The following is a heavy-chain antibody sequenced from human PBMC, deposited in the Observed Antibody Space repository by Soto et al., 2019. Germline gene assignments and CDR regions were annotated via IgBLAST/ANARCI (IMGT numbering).Heavy chain of an antibody. V-gene: IGHV1-18*01. J-gene: IGHJ6*02. D-gene: IGHD3-3*01. Sequence: ASVKVSCKASGYTVTSYGITWVRQAPGQGLEWTGWISAYNGNTNYAQKLQGRVTMTTDTSTSTAYMELRSLRSDDTAVYYCARDSGGAQSQYYDFWSGYSRNYGMDVWGQGTTVTVSS. CDR3: ARDSGGAQSQYYDFWSGYSRNYGMDV. CDR1: GYTVTSYG. CDR2: ISAYNGNT.